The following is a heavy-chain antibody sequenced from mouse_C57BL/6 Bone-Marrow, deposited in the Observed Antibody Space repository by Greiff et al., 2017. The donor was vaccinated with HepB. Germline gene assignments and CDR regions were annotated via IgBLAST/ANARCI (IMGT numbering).Heavy chain of an antibody. D-gene: IGHD2-2*01. CDR2: INPNNGGT. CDR3: ARSNYYGYFYWYFDV. Sequence: EVQLQQSGPELVKPGASVKMSCKASGYTFTDYNMHWVKQSHGKSLEWIGYINPNNGGTSYNQKFKGKATLTVNKSSSTAYMELRSLTSEDSAVYYCARSNYYGYFYWYFDVWGTGTTVTVSS. V-gene: IGHV1-22*01. CDR1: GYTFTDYN. J-gene: IGHJ1*03.